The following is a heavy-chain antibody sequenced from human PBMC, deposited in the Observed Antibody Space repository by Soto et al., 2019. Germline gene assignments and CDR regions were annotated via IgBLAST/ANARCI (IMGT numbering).Heavy chain of an antibody. CDR3: VRGRRGDP. Sequence: SETLSLTCAVSGGSFTAYYWSWVRQSPDMRLEWIGEIHHSGSTTYNPSLESRVTISVDTSKRQFSLKLTSVTAEDTAVYYFVRGRRGDPWGQGTLVTVSS. CDR2: IHHSGST. D-gene: IGHD3-10*01. J-gene: IGHJ5*02. CDR1: GGSFTAYY. V-gene: IGHV4-34*01.